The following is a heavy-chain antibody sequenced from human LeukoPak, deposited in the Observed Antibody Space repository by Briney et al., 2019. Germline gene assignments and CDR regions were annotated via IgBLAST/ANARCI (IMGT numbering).Heavy chain of an antibody. CDR2: IYYSGTT. D-gene: IGHD3-10*01. Sequence: SETLSLTCTVSGYSISSGYFWGWIRQPPGKRLEWIGSIYYSGTTYYNPSLKRRVTISVDTSKNQFSLKLSSVTAADTAVYYCARDSGTTGEVKFDPWGQGTLVTVSS. CDR3: ARDSGTTGEVKFDP. CDR1: GYSISSGYF. J-gene: IGHJ5*02. V-gene: IGHV4-38-2*02.